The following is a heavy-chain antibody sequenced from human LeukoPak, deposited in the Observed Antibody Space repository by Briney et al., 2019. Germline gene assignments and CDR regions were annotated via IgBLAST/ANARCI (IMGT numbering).Heavy chain of an antibody. CDR2: IIAGNGNT. CDR1: GYTFTSYA. CDR3: ARDCSGGPPGWFDP. V-gene: IGHV1-3*01. D-gene: IGHD2-15*01. J-gene: IGHJ5*02. Sequence: ASVKVSCKASGYTFTSYAIHWVRQAPGQSLEWMGWIIAGNGNTKYSQRFQGRVTITRDTSASTAYMELSSLRSDDTAVYYRARDCSGGPPGWFDPWGQGTLVTVST.